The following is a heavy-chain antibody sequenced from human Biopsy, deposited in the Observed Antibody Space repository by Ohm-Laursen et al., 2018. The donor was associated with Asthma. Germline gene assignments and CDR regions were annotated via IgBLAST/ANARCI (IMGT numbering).Heavy chain of an antibody. CDR2: ISHSGST. V-gene: IGHV4-30-2*01. CDR1: GGSIRRGGY. D-gene: IGHD6-6*01. J-gene: IGHJ6*02. Sequence: SQTLSLTCAVSGGSIRRGGYWTWTRQPPGKGLEWIGYISHSGSTYFTPTLKSRVTISLDRTKSKFSLKLSSVTAADTALYYCARAQAAQYYYGMDVWGQGTTVIVSS. CDR3: ARAQAAQYYYGMDV.